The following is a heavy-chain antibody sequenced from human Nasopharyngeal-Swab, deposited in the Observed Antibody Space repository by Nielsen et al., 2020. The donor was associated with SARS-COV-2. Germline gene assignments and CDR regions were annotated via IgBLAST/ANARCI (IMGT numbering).Heavy chain of an antibody. Sequence: LRLSCTVSGGSISSGSYYWSWILQPAGKGLEWIGRIYTSGSTNYNPSLKSRVTISVDTSKNQFSLKLSSVTAADTAVYYCAREGALVPAAMTYYFDYWGQGTLVTVSS. D-gene: IGHD2-2*01. CDR3: AREGALVPAAMTYYFDY. J-gene: IGHJ4*02. CDR1: GGSISSGSYY. CDR2: IYTSGST. V-gene: IGHV4-61*02.